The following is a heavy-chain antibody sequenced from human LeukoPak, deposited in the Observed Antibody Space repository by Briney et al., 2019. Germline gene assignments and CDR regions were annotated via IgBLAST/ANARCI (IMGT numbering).Heavy chain of an antibody. CDR2: ISSSGSTI. CDR1: GFTFSDYY. J-gene: IGHJ3*02. Sequence: GGSLRLSCAASGFTFSDYYMSWIRQAPGKGLEWVSYISSSGSTIYYADSVKGRFTISRDNAKNSLYLQMNSLRAEDTAVYYCARASVVYCYDSSGYFGAFDIWGQGTMVTVSS. V-gene: IGHV3-11*04. CDR3: ARASVVYCYDSSGYFGAFDI. D-gene: IGHD3-22*01.